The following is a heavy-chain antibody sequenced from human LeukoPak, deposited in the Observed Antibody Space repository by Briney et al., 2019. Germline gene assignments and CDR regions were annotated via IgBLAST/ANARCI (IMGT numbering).Heavy chain of an antibody. Sequence: GGSLRLSCVAAGFTFSSYGMSWVRQAPGKGLEWVSAMSGSDGSTYYADSVKGRFTISRDNSKNTLYLQMNSLRAEGTAVYYCARAKRNGFDIWGQGTMVTVSS. J-gene: IGHJ3*02. V-gene: IGHV3-23*01. CDR1: GFTFSSYG. CDR2: MSGSDGST. CDR3: ARAKRNGFDI.